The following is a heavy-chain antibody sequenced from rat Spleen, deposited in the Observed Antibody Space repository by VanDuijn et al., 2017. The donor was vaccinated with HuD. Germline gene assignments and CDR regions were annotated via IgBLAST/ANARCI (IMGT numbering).Heavy chain of an antibody. V-gene: IGHV5-7*01. J-gene: IGHJ1*01. Sequence: EVQLVESGGGLVQPGRSLKLSCAASGFTFSDHNMAWVRQAPKKGLEWVATINYDGTNTYYRDSVKGRFTISRDNAKNTLCLQMDSLRSEDAATYYCARQRTLYYFDYWGPGTMVTVSS. CDR3: ARQRTLYYFDY. D-gene: IGHD3-1*01. CDR1: GFTFSDHN. CDR2: INYDGTNT.